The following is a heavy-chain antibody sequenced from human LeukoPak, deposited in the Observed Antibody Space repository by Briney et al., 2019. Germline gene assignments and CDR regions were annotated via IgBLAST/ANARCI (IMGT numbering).Heavy chain of an antibody. CDR2: FHPSGTT. V-gene: IGHV4-31*02. J-gene: IGHJ1*01. CDR3: TKVADDYKTGY. D-gene: IGHD5-24*01. Sequence: PSQTLSLICSVSGNSVINDNSIWSWIRQHPEKGLEWIGHFHPSGTTYYNPSLRSRLTISIDTSNNHFSLEMTSMTAADTAVYYCTKVADDYKTGYWGQGTLVTVSS. CDR1: GNSVINDNSI.